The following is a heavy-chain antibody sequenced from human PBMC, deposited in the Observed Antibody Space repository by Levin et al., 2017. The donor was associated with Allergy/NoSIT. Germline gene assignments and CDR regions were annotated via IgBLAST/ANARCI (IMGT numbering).Heavy chain of an antibody. Sequence: GGSLRLSCAASGFTFSSYAMHWVRQAPGKGLEWVAVISYDGSNKYYADSVKGRFTISRDNSKNTLYLQKNSLRAEDTAVYYCAREGGYDYLLFDYWGQGTLVTVSS. J-gene: IGHJ4*02. D-gene: IGHD5-12*01. CDR2: ISYDGSNK. V-gene: IGHV3-30-3*01. CDR3: AREGGYDYLLFDY. CDR1: GFTFSSYA.